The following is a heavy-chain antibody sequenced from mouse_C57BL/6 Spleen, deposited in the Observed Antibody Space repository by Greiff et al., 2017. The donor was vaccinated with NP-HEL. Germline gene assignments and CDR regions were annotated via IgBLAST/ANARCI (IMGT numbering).Heavy chain of an antibody. CDR3: ARMGYGSYWYFDV. D-gene: IGHD1-1*01. CDR1: GYTFTSYW. J-gene: IGHJ1*03. CDR2: IDPSDSYT. Sequence: QVQLKQPGAELVMPGASVKLSCKASGYTFTSYWMHWVKQRPGQGLEWIGEIDPSDSYTNYNQKFKGKSTLTVDKSSSTAYMQLSSLTSEDSAVYYCARMGYGSYWYFDVWGTGTTVTVSS. V-gene: IGHV1-69*01.